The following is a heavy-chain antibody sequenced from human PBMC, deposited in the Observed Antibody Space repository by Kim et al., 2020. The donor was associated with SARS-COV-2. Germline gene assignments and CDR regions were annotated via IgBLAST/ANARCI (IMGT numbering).Heavy chain of an antibody. CDR1: GGSINNYF. Sequence: SETLSLTCTVSGGSINNYFWSWIRQPPGKGLEWIGYIYHSGTTNYNPSLTSRVTISLDTSKTQFSLRLSSVTAADTAVYYCARQGHSSGTTTLFDYWGQG. V-gene: IGHV4-59*08. CDR3: ARQGHSSGTTTLFDY. D-gene: IGHD1-1*01. CDR2: IYHSGTT. J-gene: IGHJ4*02.